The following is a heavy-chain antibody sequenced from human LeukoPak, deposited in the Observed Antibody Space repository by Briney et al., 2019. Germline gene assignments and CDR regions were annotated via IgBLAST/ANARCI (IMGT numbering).Heavy chain of an antibody. D-gene: IGHD3-10*01. CDR2: ISGSTGST. Sequence: PGGSLRLSCAASGLTFSSYAMTWVRQAPGKGLEWVSAISGSTGSTYYADSVKGRFTIPRDNSKNTLYLQMNSLRAEDTGIYYCAKTKVPSYYGSGSYVDYWGQGTLVTVSS. J-gene: IGHJ4*02. CDR3: AKTKVPSYYGSGSYVDY. CDR1: GLTFSSYA. V-gene: IGHV3-23*01.